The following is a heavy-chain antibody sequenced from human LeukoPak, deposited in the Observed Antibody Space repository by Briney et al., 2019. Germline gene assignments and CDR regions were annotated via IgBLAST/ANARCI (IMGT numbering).Heavy chain of an antibody. CDR2: INHSGST. CDR1: GGSFSDYY. Sequence: SETLSLTCAVHGGSFSDYYWTWIRQPPGKGLEWIGEINHSGSTNYNPSLKSRVTISVDTSKNQFSLKLSSVTAADTAVYYCARDGAKGYCSGGSCQPRFDPWGQGTLVTVSS. D-gene: IGHD2-15*01. V-gene: IGHV4-34*01. CDR3: ARDGAKGYCSGGSCQPRFDP. J-gene: IGHJ5*02.